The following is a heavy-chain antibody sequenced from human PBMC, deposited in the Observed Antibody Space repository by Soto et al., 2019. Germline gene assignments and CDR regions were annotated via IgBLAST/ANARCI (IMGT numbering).Heavy chain of an antibody. J-gene: IGHJ6*03. CDR2: IIPILGIA. D-gene: IGHD3-10*01. CDR3: ARGEALLWFGESMDV. CDR1: GGTFSSYT. Sequence: GASVKVSCKASGGTFSSYTIIWVRQAPGQGLEWMGRIIPILGIANYAQKFQGRVTITADKSTSTAYMELSSLRSEDTAVYYCARGEALLWFGESMDVWGKGTTVTVSS. V-gene: IGHV1-69*02.